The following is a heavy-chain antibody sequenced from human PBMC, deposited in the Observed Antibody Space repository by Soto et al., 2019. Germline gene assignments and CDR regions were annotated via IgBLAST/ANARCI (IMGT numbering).Heavy chain of an antibody. J-gene: IGHJ5*02. D-gene: IGHD3-9*01. Sequence: PGGSLRLSCAASGFTFSSYAMSWVRQAPGKGLEWVSAISGSGGSTYYADSVKGRFTISRDNSKNTLYLQMNSLRAEDTAVYYCAKDLRLRYFDWLPNEYNWFDPWGQGTLVTVSS. CDR2: ISGSGGST. V-gene: IGHV3-23*01. CDR1: GFTFSSYA. CDR3: AKDLRLRYFDWLPNEYNWFDP.